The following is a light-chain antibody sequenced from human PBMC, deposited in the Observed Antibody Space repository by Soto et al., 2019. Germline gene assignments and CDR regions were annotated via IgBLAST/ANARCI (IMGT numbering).Light chain of an antibody. Sequence: DVQMTQSPSSLSASVGDRVTITCRASQTITTYLNWYQQKPGKAPKLLIYAASTLQGGVPSRFSGSGSGTDFTLTISSLQPEDFATYYCQHSYYSPSSGGGTKVEIK. CDR3: QHSYYSPS. CDR1: QTITTY. J-gene: IGKJ4*01. CDR2: AAS. V-gene: IGKV1-39*01.